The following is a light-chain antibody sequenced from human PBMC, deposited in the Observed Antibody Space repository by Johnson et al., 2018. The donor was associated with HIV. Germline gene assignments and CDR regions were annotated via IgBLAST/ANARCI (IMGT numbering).Light chain of an antibody. CDR3: GTWDSSLSAYV. CDR2: DNN. V-gene: IGLV1-51*01. Sequence: QSVLTQPPSVSAASGQKVDISCSGSSSNLENNYVSWYQQFPHRAPKLLISDNNKRPSGIPDRFSGSKSGASATLDITGLQPGDEADYYCGTWDSSLSAYVFGTGTKVTVL. CDR1: SSNLENNY. J-gene: IGLJ1*01.